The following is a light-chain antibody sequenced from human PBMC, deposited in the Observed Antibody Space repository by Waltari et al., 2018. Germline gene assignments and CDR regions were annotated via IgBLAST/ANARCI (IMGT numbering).Light chain of an antibody. CDR3: QQFGLIT. CDR2: GSS. CDR1: RSVSMNY. J-gene: IGKJ4*01. Sequence: EIVLTQSAGTLSLSPGETATLYCRARRSVSMNYLAWFQQKPGQAPRLLIYGSSMRAAGVPDRFSGGGSGTDFTRTITRLEPEDFAVYYCQQFGLITFGGGTKVEIK. V-gene: IGKV3-20*01.